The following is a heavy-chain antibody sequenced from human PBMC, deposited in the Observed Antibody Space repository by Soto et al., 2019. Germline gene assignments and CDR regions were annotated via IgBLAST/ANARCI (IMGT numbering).Heavy chain of an antibody. CDR2: ISAYNGNT. J-gene: IGHJ2*01. CDR1: GYTFTSYG. V-gene: IGHV1-18*01. CDR3: VSHYCSSTSCYSRVHSKPYWYFDL. Sequence: GASVKVSCKASGYTFTSYGISWVRQAPGQGLEWMGWISAYNGNTNYAQKFQGRVTMTTDTSTSTAYMELRSLRSDDTAVYYCVSHYCSSTSCYSRVHSKPYWYFDLWGRGTLVTVSS. D-gene: IGHD2-2*01.